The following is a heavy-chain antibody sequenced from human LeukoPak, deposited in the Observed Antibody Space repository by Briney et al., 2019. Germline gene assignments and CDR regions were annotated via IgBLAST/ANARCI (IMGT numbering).Heavy chain of an antibody. CDR1: GFTLSGSD. CDR2: IKTKPENYVT. V-gene: IGHV3-73*01. D-gene: IGHD6-25*01. J-gene: IGHJ2*01. CDR3: IRRNIAASWCFDL. Sequence: GGSLRLSCAASGFTLSGSDVHWVRQASGKGLEWIGRIKTKPENYVTAYVESVKGRFTISRDDSKNTAYLQMNSLKTEDTAVYYCIRRNIAASWCFDLWGRGTLVTVPS.